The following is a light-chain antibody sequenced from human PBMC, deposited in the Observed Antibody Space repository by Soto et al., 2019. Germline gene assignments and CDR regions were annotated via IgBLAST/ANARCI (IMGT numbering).Light chain of an antibody. CDR1: QSVSSH. CDR2: DAS. V-gene: IGKV3-11*01. Sequence: EVVSTQPPATLSLSPGGRPTLSCRASQSVSSHLAWFQQRPGQAPRLLIYDASNRATGIPARFSGRGSGTDFTLTISSLEPEDFAVYYCQQRSSAITFGQGTRLEI. CDR3: QQRSSAIT. J-gene: IGKJ5*01.